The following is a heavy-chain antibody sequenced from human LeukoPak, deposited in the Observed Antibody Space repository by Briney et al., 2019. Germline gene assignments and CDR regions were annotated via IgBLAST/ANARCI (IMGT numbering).Heavy chain of an antibody. Sequence: ASVKVSCKASGGTFSSYAISWVRQAPGQGLEWMGGIIPIFGTANYAQKFQGRVTITADKSTSTAYMELSSLRSEDTAVYYCATSEITMIVVVEHWYFDLWGRGTLVTVSS. CDR3: ATSEITMIVVVEHWYFDL. J-gene: IGHJ2*01. D-gene: IGHD3-22*01. CDR1: GGTFSSYA. CDR2: IIPIFGTA. V-gene: IGHV1-69*06.